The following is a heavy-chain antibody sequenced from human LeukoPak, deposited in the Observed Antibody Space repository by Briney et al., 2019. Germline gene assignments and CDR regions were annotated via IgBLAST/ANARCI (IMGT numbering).Heavy chain of an antibody. CDR3: ARDRDCTGGVCYTGAFDI. D-gene: IGHD2-8*02. CDR1: GFIFSNKW. CDR2: ISSSSSTI. Sequence: GGSLRLSCAASGFIFSNKWMSWVRQAPGKGLEWVSYISSSSSTIYYADSVKGRFTISRDNAKNSLYLQMNSLRDEDTAVYYCARDRDCTGGVCYTGAFDIWGQGTMVTVSS. J-gene: IGHJ3*02. V-gene: IGHV3-48*02.